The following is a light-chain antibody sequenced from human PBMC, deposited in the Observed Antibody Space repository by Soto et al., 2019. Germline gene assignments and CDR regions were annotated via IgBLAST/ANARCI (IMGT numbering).Light chain of an antibody. CDR3: QQDISSPGT. J-gene: IGKJ1*01. V-gene: IGKV3-20*01. CDR2: GAS. Sequence: EIVLTQSPGTLSLSPGERATLSCRASQSVSSSYFAWYQQKPGQAPRLLIYGASSRATGIPDRFSGSGSGTDVTLTISRREPEDFAVYYCQQDISSPGTFGQGTKVDIK. CDR1: QSVSSSY.